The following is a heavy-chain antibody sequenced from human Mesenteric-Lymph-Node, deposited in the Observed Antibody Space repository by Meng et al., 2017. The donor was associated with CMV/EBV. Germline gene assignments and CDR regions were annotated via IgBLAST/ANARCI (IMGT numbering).Heavy chain of an antibody. Sequence: GESLKISCAASGFTVSSNYMSWVRQAPGKGLEWVSVIYSGGSTYYADSVKGRFTISRDNSKNTLYLQMNSLRAEDTAVYYRAKGHYGGKKGYYFDYWGQGTLVTVSS. D-gene: IGHD4-23*01. CDR3: AKGHYGGKKGYYFDY. CDR2: IYSGGST. J-gene: IGHJ4*02. V-gene: IGHV3-53*01. CDR1: GFTVSSNY.